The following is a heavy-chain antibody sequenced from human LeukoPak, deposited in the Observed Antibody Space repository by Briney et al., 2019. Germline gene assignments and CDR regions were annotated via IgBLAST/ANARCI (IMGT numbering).Heavy chain of an antibody. V-gene: IGHV3-9*01. CDR3: ARGQRSTVTTLWYFDL. Sequence: GGSLRLSCAASGFTFDDYAMHWVRQTPGKGLEWVSGVTWNSGGTVYADSVNGRFTISRDNDENSVHLQMNSLRAEDTALYYCARGQRSTVTTLWYFDLWGRGTLVTVSS. J-gene: IGHJ2*01. CDR2: VTWNSGGT. CDR1: GFTFDDYA. D-gene: IGHD4-17*01.